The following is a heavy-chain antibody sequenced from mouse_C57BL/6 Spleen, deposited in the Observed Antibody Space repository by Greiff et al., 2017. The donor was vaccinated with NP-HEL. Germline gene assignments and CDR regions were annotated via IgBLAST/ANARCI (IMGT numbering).Heavy chain of an antibody. CDR3: ARAWFAY. V-gene: IGHV1-26*01. Sequence: EVQLQASGPELVKPGASVKISCKASGYTFTDYYMNWVKQSHGKSLEWIGDINPNNGGTSYNQKFKGKATLTVDKSSSTAYMELRSLTSEDSAVYYCARAWFAYWGQGTLVTVSA. CDR1: GYTFTDYY. J-gene: IGHJ3*01. CDR2: INPNNGGT.